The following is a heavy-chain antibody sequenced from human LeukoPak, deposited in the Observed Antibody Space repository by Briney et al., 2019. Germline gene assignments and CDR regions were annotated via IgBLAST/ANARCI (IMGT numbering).Heavy chain of an antibody. Sequence: SETLSLTCAAYGGSFSDYFWSWIRQPPGKGLEWIGEISHSGSTTYNPSLGSRVTISGDTSKKQFSLKLSSVTAADTAVYYCVTYYYGSSAPKRNYWGQGILVTVSS. D-gene: IGHD3-22*01. J-gene: IGHJ4*02. CDR3: VTYYYGSSAPKRNY. V-gene: IGHV4-34*01. CDR2: ISHSGST. CDR1: GGSFSDYF.